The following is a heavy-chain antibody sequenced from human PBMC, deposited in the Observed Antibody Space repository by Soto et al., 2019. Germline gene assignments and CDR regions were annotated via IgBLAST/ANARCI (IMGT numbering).Heavy chain of an antibody. CDR2: IYYSGST. V-gene: IGHV4-30-4*01. J-gene: IGHJ6*02. CDR3: ARDYDFWSGYDTGEVGYYYYGMDC. D-gene: IGHD3-3*01. Sequence: SETLSLTCTVSGGSISSGDYYWSWIRQPPGKGLEWIGYIYYSGSTYYNPSLKSRVTISVDTSKNQFSLKLSSVTAADTAVYYCARDYDFWSGYDTGEVGYYYYGMDCWGQGTTVTVSS. CDR1: GGSISSGDYY.